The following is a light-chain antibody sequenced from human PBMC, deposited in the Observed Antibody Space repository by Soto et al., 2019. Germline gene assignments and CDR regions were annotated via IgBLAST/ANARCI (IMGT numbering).Light chain of an antibody. V-gene: IGKV3D-20*02. CDR1: QSVGSNY. CDR2: GAS. CDR3: QQRSNWLT. J-gene: IGKJ4*01. Sequence: PGERATLSFRASQSVGSNYLAWYQQKPGQAPRILIFGASSRATGIPARFSGSGSGTDFTLTIRSLEPEDFAVYYCQQRSNWLTFGGGTKVDIK.